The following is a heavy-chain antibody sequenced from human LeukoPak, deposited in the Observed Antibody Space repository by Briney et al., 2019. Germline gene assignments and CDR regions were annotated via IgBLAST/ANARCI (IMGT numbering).Heavy chain of an antibody. V-gene: IGHV1-24*01. J-gene: IGHJ4*02. Sequence: ASVKVSCKVSGYTLTELSMHWVRQAPGKGLEWMGGFDPEDGETIYAQKFQGRVTMTEDTSTDTAYMELSSLRSEDTAVYYCATPPMVGAKGDYWGQGTLVTVSS. CDR2: FDPEDGET. CDR1: GYTLTELS. D-gene: IGHD1-26*01. CDR3: ATPPMVGAKGDY.